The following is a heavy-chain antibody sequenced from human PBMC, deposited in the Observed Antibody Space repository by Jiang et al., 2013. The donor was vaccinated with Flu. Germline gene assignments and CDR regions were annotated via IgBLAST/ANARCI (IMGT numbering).Heavy chain of an antibody. CDR3: ARQGTATTVDYYYYAMDV. CDR2: IDPADSQA. J-gene: IGHJ6*02. V-gene: IGHV5-10-1*01. Sequence: GKGLEWMGRIDPADSQATFSPSFQGLVTMSTDKSTNTAYLQWSSLKASDTAMYYCARQGTATTVDYYYYAMDVWGQGTTVTVSS. D-gene: IGHD1-1*01.